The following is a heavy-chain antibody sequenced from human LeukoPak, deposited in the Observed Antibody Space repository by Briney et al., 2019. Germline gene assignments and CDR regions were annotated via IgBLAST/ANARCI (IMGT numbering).Heavy chain of an antibody. CDR2: ISSNGGST. CDR3: ASKGATFAFDI. CDR1: GFTFSSYA. V-gene: IGHV3-64*01. J-gene: IGHJ3*02. D-gene: IGHD1-26*01. Sequence: GGSLRLSCAASGFTFSSYAMHWVRQAPGKGLEYVSAISSNGGSTYYANSVKGRFTISRDNSKNTLYLQMGSLRAEDMAVYYCASKGATFAFDIWGQGTMVTVSS.